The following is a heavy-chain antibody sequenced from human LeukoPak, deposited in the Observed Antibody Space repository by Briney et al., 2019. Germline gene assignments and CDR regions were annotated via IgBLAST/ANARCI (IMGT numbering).Heavy chain of an antibody. CDR3: ASVGGSYSYYYYYGMDV. J-gene: IGHJ6*02. CDR2: IYHSGST. CDR1: GGSISSGGYS. Sequence: SETLSLTCAVSGGSISSGGYSWSWIRQSPGKGLEWIGYIYHSGSTYYNPSLKSRVTISVDTSKNQFSLKLSSVTAADTAVYYCASVGGSYSYYYYYGMDVWGQGTTVTVSS. V-gene: IGHV4-30-2*06. D-gene: IGHD1-26*01.